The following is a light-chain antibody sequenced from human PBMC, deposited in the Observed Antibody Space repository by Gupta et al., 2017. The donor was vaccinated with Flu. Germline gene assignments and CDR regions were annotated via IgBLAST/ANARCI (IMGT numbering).Light chain of an antibody. CDR2: YNS. J-gene: IGLJ2*01. V-gene: IGLV1-51*02. CDR3: GSSDSCMTAVV. Sequence: QSVLTQPPSVSAAPGQQVTISCSGSSSNIGNHYVSWYQQLPGTETKRLIDYNSGRPSGINDRVLSYTAGTYATPGINVLTTGEEADDYYGSSDSCMTAVVFGGGTKVTVL. CDR1: SSNIGNHY.